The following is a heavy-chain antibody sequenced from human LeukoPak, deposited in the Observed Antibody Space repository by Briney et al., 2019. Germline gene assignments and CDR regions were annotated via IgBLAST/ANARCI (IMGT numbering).Heavy chain of an antibody. CDR3: ARDLAQGGYDCQIDY. V-gene: IGHV4-59*12. CDR2: IYYSGST. D-gene: IGHD5-12*01. CDR1: GGSISSYY. Sequence: SETLSLTCTVSGGSISSYYWSWIRQPPGKGLEWIGYIYYSGSTNYNPSLKSRVTISVDTSKNQFSLKLNSVTPEDTAVYYCARDLAQGGYDCQIDYWGQGTLVTVSS. J-gene: IGHJ4*02.